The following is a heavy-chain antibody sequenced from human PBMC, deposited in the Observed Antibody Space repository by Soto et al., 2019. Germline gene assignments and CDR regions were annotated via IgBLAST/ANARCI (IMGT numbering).Heavy chain of an antibody. D-gene: IGHD6-6*01. CDR2: INPNSGGT. Sequence: ASVKVSCKASGYTFTGYYMHWVRQAPGQGLEWMGWINPNSGGTNYAQKFQGRVTMTRDTSISTAYMELSRLRSDDTAVYYCARGIAARSNWFEPWGQGTLVIVSS. V-gene: IGHV1-2*02. CDR1: GYTFTGYY. J-gene: IGHJ5*02. CDR3: ARGIAARSNWFEP.